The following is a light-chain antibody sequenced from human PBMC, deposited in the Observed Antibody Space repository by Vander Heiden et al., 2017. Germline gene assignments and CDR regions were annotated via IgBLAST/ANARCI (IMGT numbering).Light chain of an antibody. CDR3: SSYSGSVI. Sequence: QSALAQPPSASGSHGQSVTTSCTGASSDVGDYNSVTWYKQQPGKAPKLIIYDFTKRPARVPDRFSGSKSGNTASLTVSGLQTEDEAVYYCSSYSGSVIFGGGTRLTVL. CDR1: SSDVGDYNS. V-gene: IGLV2-8*01. J-gene: IGLJ2*01. CDR2: DFT.